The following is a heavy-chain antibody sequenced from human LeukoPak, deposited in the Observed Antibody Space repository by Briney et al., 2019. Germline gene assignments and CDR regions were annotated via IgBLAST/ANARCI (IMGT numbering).Heavy chain of an antibody. V-gene: IGHV3-23*01. CDR3: AKTQGYYDC. D-gene: IGHD3-22*01. J-gene: IGHJ4*02. CDR1: GFTFSSYG. Sequence: PGGSLRLSCAASGFTFSSYGMNWVRQAPGKGLEWVSGIGVGGTTYYADSVKGRFTISRDTSKNTLYLQMNSLRAEDTAVYYCAKTQGYYDCWGQGTLVTVSP. CDR2: IGVGGTT.